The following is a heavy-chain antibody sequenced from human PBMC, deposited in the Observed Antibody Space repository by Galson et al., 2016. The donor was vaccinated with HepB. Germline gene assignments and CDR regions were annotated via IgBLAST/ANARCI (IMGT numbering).Heavy chain of an antibody. D-gene: IGHD4-11*01. CDR3: AKGTTRLGDN. Sequence: SLRLSCAASGFAFSAYGMTWVRQAPRKGLEWVAAISTSGGGADYADSVRGRFTISRDNSKNMLYRRMNSLRAEDSALYYCAKGTTRLGDNWGQGILVTVSS. CDR1: GFAFSAYG. J-gene: IGHJ4*02. V-gene: IGHV3-23*01. CDR2: ISTSGGGA.